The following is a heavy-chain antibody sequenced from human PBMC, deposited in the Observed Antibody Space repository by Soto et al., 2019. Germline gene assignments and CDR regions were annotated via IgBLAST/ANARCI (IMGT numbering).Heavy chain of an antibody. CDR2: ISYDGTYK. CDR3: AREGGSTVWTWYFDF. V-gene: IGHV3-30-3*01. D-gene: IGHD6-13*01. CDR1: GFTFSHYA. J-gene: IGHJ4*02. Sequence: QVQLVEYGGGVVQPGRSLRLSCTVSGFTFSHYALHWVRQAPGKGLEWVAIISYDGTYKNYVDSVKGRFTISRDDSKNTLYLQMNSLRREDTAIYYCAREGGSTVWTWYFDFWGQGTLVTVSS.